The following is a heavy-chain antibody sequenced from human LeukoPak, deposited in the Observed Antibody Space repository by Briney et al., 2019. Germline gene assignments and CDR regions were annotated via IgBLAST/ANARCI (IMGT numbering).Heavy chain of an antibody. Sequence: GASVKVSCKASGYTFTGYYMHWVRQAPGQGLEWMGWINPNSGGTNYAQKFQGRVTMTRDTSISTAYMELSRLRSDDTAVYYCARDPEMGMYSSSSSDNWFDPWGQGTLVTVSS. CDR2: INPNSGGT. V-gene: IGHV1-2*02. CDR3: ARDPEMGMYSSSSSDNWFDP. J-gene: IGHJ5*02. D-gene: IGHD6-6*01. CDR1: GYTFTGYY.